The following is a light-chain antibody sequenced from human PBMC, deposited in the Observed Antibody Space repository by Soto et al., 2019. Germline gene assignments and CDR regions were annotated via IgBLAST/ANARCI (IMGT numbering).Light chain of an antibody. CDR2: GNN. CDR1: SSNIGAGYD. Sequence: QPVLTQPPSVSGTPGQRVTISCTGSSSNIGAGYDVHWYQQLPGTAPKLLMFGNNNRPSGVPDRFSGSKSGTSASLAITGLQADDETDYYCQSYDSSLSAVVFGGGTKLTVL. V-gene: IGLV1-40*01. CDR3: QSYDSSLSAVV. J-gene: IGLJ3*02.